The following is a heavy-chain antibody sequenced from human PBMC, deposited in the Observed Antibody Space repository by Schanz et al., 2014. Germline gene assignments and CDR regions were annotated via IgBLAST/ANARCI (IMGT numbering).Heavy chain of an antibody. V-gene: IGHV3-30*04. CDR2: TSTDGTKT. J-gene: IGHJ4*02. CDR3: ARDGRKYSSGTLDYFDN. D-gene: IGHD6-25*01. Sequence: QVQLVESGGGVVQPGTSLRLSCAASGFTFRGHAMHWVRQAPGQGLEKVAVTSTDGTKTYYAASVRGRFTISRDNSKNTVYLQMNSLRAEDTAIYYCARDGRKYSSGTLDYFDNWGQGTLVTVSS. CDR1: GFTFRGHA.